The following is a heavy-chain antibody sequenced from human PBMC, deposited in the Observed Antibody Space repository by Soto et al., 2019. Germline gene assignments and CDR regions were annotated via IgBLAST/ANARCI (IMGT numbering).Heavy chain of an antibody. CDR1: GYTFTGYY. D-gene: IGHD3-22*01. Sequence: ASVKVSCKASGYTFTGYYMHWVRQAPGQGLEWMGWINPNSGGTNYAQKFQGRVTMTRDTSISTAYMELSRLRSDDTAVYYCARWSTYYYDSSGYFLYYYGMDVWGQGTTVTVSS. CDR2: INPNSGGT. CDR3: ARWSTYYYDSSGYFLYYYGMDV. J-gene: IGHJ6*02. V-gene: IGHV1-2*02.